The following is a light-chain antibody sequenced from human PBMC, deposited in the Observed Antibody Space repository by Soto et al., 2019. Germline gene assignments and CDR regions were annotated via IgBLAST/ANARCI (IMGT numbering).Light chain of an antibody. Sequence: EIVITQSPLSLPVTPGEPASISCSSSQSLLHSDGYNYLAWYLQKPGHSPQLLIDLASSRASGVPDRFSGSGSGTDFTLKINRVEAEDVGVYYCMQALQTHTFGGGTKVDIK. CDR3: MQALQTHT. CDR2: LAS. J-gene: IGKJ4*01. CDR1: QSLLHSDGYNY. V-gene: IGKV2-28*01.